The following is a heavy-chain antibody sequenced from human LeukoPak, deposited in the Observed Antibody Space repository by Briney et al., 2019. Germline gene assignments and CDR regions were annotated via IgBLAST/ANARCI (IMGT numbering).Heavy chain of an antibody. Sequence: GASVKVSCKASGYTFTSYYMHWVRQAPGQGLGGMGIINPSGGSTSYAQKFQGRVTMTRDTSTSTVYMELSSLRSEDTAVYYCARGRSTYYYDYWGQGTLVTVSS. CDR1: GYTFTSYY. CDR3: ARGRSTYYYDY. D-gene: IGHD5/OR15-5a*01. V-gene: IGHV1-46*01. J-gene: IGHJ4*02. CDR2: INPSGGST.